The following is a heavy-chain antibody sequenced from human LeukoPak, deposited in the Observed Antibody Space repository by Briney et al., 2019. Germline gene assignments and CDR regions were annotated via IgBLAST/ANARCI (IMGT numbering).Heavy chain of an antibody. D-gene: IGHD4-17*01. CDR3: ACDLAKVTPGDH. V-gene: IGHV1-2*02. CDR1: GYTFSGYS. CDR2: IDPNNGRT. Sequence: ASVKVSCKASGYTFSGYSIHWMRQAPGQGLEYMGWIDPNNGRTDYAHKFQGRVIITMDRYIRTAYMDLNMQRPDDKAVYSCACDLAKVTPGDHW. J-gene: IGHJ1*01.